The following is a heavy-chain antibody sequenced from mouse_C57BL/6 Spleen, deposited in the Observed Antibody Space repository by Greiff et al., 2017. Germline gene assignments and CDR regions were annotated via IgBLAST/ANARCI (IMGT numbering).Heavy chain of an antibody. CDR1: GYSITSGYY. D-gene: IGHD2-5*01. CDR2: ISYDGSN. Sequence: EVQLQQSGPGLVKPSQSLSLTCSVTGYSITSGYYWNWIRQFPGNKLEWMGYISYDGSNNYNPSLRNRISITRDTSKNQFFLKLNSVTTEDTATYCCAREPAYSNSYFDSWGEGTTLTVSS. CDR3: AREPAYSNSYFDS. J-gene: IGHJ2*01. V-gene: IGHV3-6*01.